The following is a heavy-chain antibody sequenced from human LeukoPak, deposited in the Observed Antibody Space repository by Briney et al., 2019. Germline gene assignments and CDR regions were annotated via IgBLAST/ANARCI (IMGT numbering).Heavy chain of an antibody. CDR3: ANEVVVVPAATAGGY. D-gene: IGHD2-2*01. J-gene: IGHJ4*02. V-gene: IGHV3-30*02. Sequence: GGSLRLSCAASGFTFHGYGMHWVRQAPGKGLEWVTFIRHDGSNTYCADSVKGRFTISRDNSKNMLYLQMNSLRAEDTAVYYCANEVVVVPAATAGGYWGQGTLVTVSS. CDR2: IRHDGSNT. CDR1: GFTFHGYG.